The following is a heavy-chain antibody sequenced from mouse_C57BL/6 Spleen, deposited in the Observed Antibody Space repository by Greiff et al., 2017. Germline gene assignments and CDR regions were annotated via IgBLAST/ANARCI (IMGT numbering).Heavy chain of an antibody. CDR3: AREEDWLYAMDY. CDR1: GYTFTDYY. D-gene: IGHD4-1*01. V-gene: IGHV1-76*01. J-gene: IGHJ4*01. Sequence: VQLQQSGAELVRPGASVKLSCKASGYTFTDYYINWVKQRPGQGLEWIARLYPGSGDTYYNGKFKGKATLTAEKSSSTAYMQLSSLTSEDSAVYFCAREEDWLYAMDYWGQGTSVTVSS. CDR2: LYPGSGDT.